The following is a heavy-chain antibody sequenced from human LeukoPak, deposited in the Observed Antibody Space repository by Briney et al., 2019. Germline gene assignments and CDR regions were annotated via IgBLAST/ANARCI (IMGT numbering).Heavy chain of an antibody. CDR3: AREAYCGGDCYSGFDY. CDR2: INHSGST. D-gene: IGHD2-21*02. CDR1: GGSFSGYY. J-gene: IGHJ4*02. Sequence: KTSEALSLTCAVYGGSFSGYYWSWIRQPPGKGLEWIGEINHSGSTNYNPSLKSRVTISVDTSKNQFSLKLSSVTAADTAVYYCAREAYCGGDCYSGFDYWGQGTLVTVSS. V-gene: IGHV4-34*01.